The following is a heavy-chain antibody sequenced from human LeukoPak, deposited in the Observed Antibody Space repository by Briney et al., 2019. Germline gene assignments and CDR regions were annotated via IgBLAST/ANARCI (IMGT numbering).Heavy chain of an antibody. D-gene: IGHD2-15*01. V-gene: IGHV1-46*01. CDR2: INPSGGST. CDR1: GYTFTSYY. J-gene: IGHJ6*03. Sequence: ASVKVSCKASGYTFTSYYMHWVRQAPGQGLEWMGIINPSGGSTSYAQKLQGRVTMTTDTSTSTAYMELRSLRSDDTAVYYCASSKRYCSGGSCYSEYYMDVWGKGTTVTVSS. CDR3: ASSKRYCSGGSCYSEYYMDV.